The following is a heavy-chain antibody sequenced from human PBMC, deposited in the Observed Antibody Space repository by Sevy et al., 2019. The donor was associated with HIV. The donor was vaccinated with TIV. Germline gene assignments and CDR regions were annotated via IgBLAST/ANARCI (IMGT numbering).Heavy chain of an antibody. V-gene: IGHV3-53*01. Sequence: GGSLRLSCAASGFTVTSNYMSWVRQAPGKGLEWVSVIYSGGSTYYAGSVKGRFTISRDNSKNTLYLQMNSLRAEDTAVYYCARDDGSRGMDYWGQGTLVPVSS. J-gene: IGHJ4*02. CDR2: IYSGGST. D-gene: IGHD6-13*01. CDR1: GFTVTSNY. CDR3: ARDDGSRGMDY.